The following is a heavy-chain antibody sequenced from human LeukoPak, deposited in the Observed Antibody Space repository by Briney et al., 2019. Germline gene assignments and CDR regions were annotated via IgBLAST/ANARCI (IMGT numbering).Heavy chain of an antibody. CDR3: ARVPYSSSWYGPYYFDY. V-gene: IGHV4-59*01. Sequence: PSGTLSLTCTVSGGSISSYYWSWIRQPPGKGLEWIGYIYYSGSTNYNPSLKSRVTISVDTSKNQFSLKLSSVTAADTAVYYCARVPYSSSWYGPYYFDYWGQGTLVTVSS. CDR1: GGSISSYY. J-gene: IGHJ4*02. D-gene: IGHD6-13*01. CDR2: IYYSGST.